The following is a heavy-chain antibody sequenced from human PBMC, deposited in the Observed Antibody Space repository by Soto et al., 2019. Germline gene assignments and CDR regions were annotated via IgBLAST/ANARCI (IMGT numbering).Heavy chain of an antibody. CDR2: IIPIFGTA. CDR1: GGTFSSYA. V-gene: IGHV1-69*13. J-gene: IGHJ4*02. Sequence: SVKVSCKASGGTFSSYAISWVRQAPGQGLEWMGGIIPIFGTANYAQKFQGRVTITADESTSTAYMELSSLRSEDTAVYYCARDRYDFWSGPPNYWGQGTLVTVSS. CDR3: ARDRYDFWSGPPNY. D-gene: IGHD3-3*01.